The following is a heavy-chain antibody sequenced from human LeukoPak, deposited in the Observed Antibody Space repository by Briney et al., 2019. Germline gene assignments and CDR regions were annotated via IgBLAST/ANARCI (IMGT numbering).Heavy chain of an antibody. CDR3: AKDIGGGYDSYDC. V-gene: IGHV3-9*01. J-gene: IGHJ4*02. Sequence: PGGSLRLSCAASGFTFDDYAMHWVRQAPGKGLEWVSGISWNSGSIGYADSVKGRFTISRDNAKNSLYLQMNSLRAEDTALYYCAKDIGGGYDSYDCWGQGTLVTVSS. D-gene: IGHD5-12*01. CDR2: ISWNSGSI. CDR1: GFTFDDYA.